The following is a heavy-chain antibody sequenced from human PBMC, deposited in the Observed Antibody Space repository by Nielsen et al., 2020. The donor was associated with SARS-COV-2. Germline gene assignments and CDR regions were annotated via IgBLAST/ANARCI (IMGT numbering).Heavy chain of an antibody. Sequence: GGSLRLSCAASGFTVSSNYMSWVRQAPGKGLEWVSVIYSGGSTYYADSVKGRFTISRHNSKNTLYLQMNSLRAEDTAVYYCAKDMLLWFGELLAAPDYWGQGTLVTVSS. J-gene: IGHJ4*02. CDR2: IYSGGST. V-gene: IGHV3-53*04. D-gene: IGHD3-10*01. CDR1: GFTVSSNY. CDR3: AKDMLLWFGELLAAPDY.